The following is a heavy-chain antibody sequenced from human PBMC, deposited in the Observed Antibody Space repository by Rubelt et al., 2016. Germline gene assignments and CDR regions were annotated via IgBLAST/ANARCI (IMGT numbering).Heavy chain of an antibody. D-gene: IGHD3-22*01. CDR3: AGGKEGLGVTMMDY. Sequence: QVQLQQWGAGLLKPSETLSLTCAVYGGSFSGYYWSWIRQPPGKGLEWIGEINHSGSTNYNPSLKRRVTISVDTSKSQFSRKLGSVTAAETAVYYCAGGKEGLGVTMMDYWGQGTLVTVSS. CDR1: GGSFSGYY. V-gene: IGHV4-34*01. CDR2: INHSGST. J-gene: IGHJ4*02.